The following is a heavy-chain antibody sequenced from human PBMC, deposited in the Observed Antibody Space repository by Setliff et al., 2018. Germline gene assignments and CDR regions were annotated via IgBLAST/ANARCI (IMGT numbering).Heavy chain of an antibody. Sequence: GGSLRLSCADSAFRFSSYDMTWVRQAPGRGLEWVSAISDTGRYTYYADSVSGRFTISRDNSKNTLFLQMKSLRAEDTAVYYCARAERYCPGGDCYGRQYFDDPYYSYMDVWGKGTTVTVSS. CDR2: ISDTGRYT. J-gene: IGHJ6*03. CDR1: AFRFSSYD. D-gene: IGHD2-21*02. CDR3: ARAERYCPGGDCYGRQYFDDPYYSYMDV. V-gene: IGHV3-23*01.